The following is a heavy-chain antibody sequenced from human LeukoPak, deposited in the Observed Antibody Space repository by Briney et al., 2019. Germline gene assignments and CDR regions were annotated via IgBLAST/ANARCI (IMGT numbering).Heavy chain of an antibody. CDR3: ASRYSDYQDDAIDI. V-gene: IGHV4-4*07. CDR2: IYTSGST. Sequence: PSETLSLTCTVSGGSISSYDGSWLRQPAGKGLEWFGRIYTSGSTNYNPSLKSRVTMSVDKSKNQFSLKLSSVTAADTADYYCASRYSDYQDDAIDIWGQGTVVTVSS. J-gene: IGHJ3*02. D-gene: IGHD4-11*01. CDR1: GGSISSYD.